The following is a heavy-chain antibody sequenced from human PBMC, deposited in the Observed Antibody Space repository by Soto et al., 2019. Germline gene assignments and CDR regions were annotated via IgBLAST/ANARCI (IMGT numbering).Heavy chain of an antibody. CDR3: ASHPLNWSDADR. CDR2: IYYSGSS. V-gene: IGHV4-39*01. D-gene: IGHD1-1*01. Sequence: PSETLSLTCTVSGGSITSSEYYWAWIRQPPGKGLQFVGTIYYSGSSYSNPSLKSRLSMSVDTSKNQFSLTMKSVTAADTGVYYCASHPLNWSDADRWGQGLPVTVSS. J-gene: IGHJ5*02. CDR1: GGSITSSEYY.